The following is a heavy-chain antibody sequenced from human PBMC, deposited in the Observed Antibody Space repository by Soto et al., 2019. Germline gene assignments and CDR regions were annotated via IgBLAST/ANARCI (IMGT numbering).Heavy chain of an antibody. D-gene: IGHD1-26*01. Sequence: QVQLVQSGAEVKKPGASVKVSCKASGYTFTSYGISWVRQAPGQGLEWMGWISAYNGNTNYAQKLQGRVTMTTDTSTSTACLERRSLRSDDTAVYYWAREGALIVGATMFVDSYGMDVWGQGTTVTVSS. CDR2: ISAYNGNT. CDR3: AREGALIVGATMFVDSYGMDV. J-gene: IGHJ6*02. CDR1: GYTFTSYG. V-gene: IGHV1-18*01.